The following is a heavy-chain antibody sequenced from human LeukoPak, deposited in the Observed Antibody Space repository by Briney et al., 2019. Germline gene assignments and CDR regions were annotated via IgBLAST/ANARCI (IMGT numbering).Heavy chain of an antibody. CDR3: ARVGTGGYCSSTSCPRGAFDY. Sequence: GGSLRLSCAASGFTSSSYWMHWVRQAPGKGLVWVSRINSDGSSTSYADSVKGRFTISRDNAKNTLYLQMNSLRAEDTAVYYCARVGTGGYCSSTSCPRGAFDYWGQGTLVTVSS. CDR1: GFTSSSYW. D-gene: IGHD2-2*01. J-gene: IGHJ4*02. V-gene: IGHV3-74*01. CDR2: INSDGSST.